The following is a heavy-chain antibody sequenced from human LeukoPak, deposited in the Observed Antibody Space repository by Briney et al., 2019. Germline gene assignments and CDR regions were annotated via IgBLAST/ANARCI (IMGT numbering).Heavy chain of an antibody. D-gene: IGHD3-10*01. CDR3: ARHPIWFGEFSYAFDI. CDR2: IYYSGST. Sequence: SETLSLTCTVSGGSISSYYWSWIRQPPGKGLEWIGSIYYSGSTYYNPSLKSRVTISVDTSKNQFSLKLSSVTAADTAVYYCARHPIWFGEFSYAFDIWGQGTMVTVSS. CDR1: GGSISSYY. V-gene: IGHV4-59*05. J-gene: IGHJ3*02.